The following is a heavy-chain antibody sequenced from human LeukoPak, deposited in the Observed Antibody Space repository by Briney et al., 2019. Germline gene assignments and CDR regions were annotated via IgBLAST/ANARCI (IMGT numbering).Heavy chain of an antibody. Sequence: GASVKVSCKASGGTFSNYAINWVRQAPGQGLEWMGGIIPIFDTANYAQNFQDRVTITTDESTNTAYMELSSLRSEDTAVYYCARDRSGYNSFNDAFDIWGQGTMVTVSS. V-gene: IGHV1-69*05. J-gene: IGHJ3*02. CDR1: GGTFSNYA. D-gene: IGHD5-24*01. CDR2: IIPIFDTA. CDR3: ARDRSGYNSFNDAFDI.